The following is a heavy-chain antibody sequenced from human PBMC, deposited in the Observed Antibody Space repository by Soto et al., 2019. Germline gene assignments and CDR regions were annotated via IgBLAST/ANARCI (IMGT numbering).Heavy chain of an antibody. Sequence: QVQLVQSGTEVKKPGASVKVSCKASGYIFTTYGISWVRQAPGQGLEWMGWISANNGNTYYAQKFQGRVTMNTDTPTRTIYMELRSLRSDDTDVYYCARDLQFYSDSSGYRDVFDIWGQGTKVTVSS. D-gene: IGHD3-22*01. CDR1: GYIFTTYG. CDR3: ARDLQFYSDSSGYRDVFDI. CDR2: ISANNGNT. J-gene: IGHJ3*02. V-gene: IGHV1-18*01.